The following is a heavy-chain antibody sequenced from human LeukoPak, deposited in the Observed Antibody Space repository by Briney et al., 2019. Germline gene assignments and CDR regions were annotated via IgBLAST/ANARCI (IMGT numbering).Heavy chain of an antibody. J-gene: IGHJ4*02. V-gene: IGHV3-23*01. D-gene: IGHD6-13*01. CDR1: GFTFSSYA. CDR3: AKDSHPKQTRIAAAANFVY. CDR2: ISGSGGST. Sequence: PGGSLRLSCAASGFTFSSYAMSWVRQAPGKGLEWVSVISGSGGSTYYADSVKGRFTISRDNSKNTMYLQMNSLRAEDTAVYYCAKDSHPKQTRIAAAANFVYWGQGNLVTVSS.